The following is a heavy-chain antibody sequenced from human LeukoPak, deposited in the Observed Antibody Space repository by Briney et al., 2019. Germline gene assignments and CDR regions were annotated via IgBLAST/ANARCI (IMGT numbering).Heavy chain of an antibody. Sequence: SETLSLTCGVYGGSLSGYYWRWIRQPPGKGLEWIGEVNHSGSTNDNPSLKSRVTISVDTSKNQVSLKLRSVTAADTAVYYCARTTEGYAGGPGYSYYYYMDVWGKGTTVTISS. CDR3: ARTTEGYAGGPGYSYYYYMDV. V-gene: IGHV4-34*01. D-gene: IGHD5-12*01. CDR1: GGSLSGYY. J-gene: IGHJ6*03. CDR2: VNHSGST.